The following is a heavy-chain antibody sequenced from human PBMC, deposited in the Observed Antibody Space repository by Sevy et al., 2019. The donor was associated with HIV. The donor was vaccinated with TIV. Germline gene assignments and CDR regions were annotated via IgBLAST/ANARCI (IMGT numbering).Heavy chain of an antibody. Sequence: GGSLRLSCAASGFTFSSYAMSWVRQAPGKGLEWVSAISGSGGSTYYADSVKGRFTISRDNCKNTLYLQMNSLRAEDTAVYYCAKGTSGYLYAFDIWGQGTMVTVSS. CDR1: GFTFSSYA. D-gene: IGHD3-22*01. CDR2: ISGSGGST. V-gene: IGHV3-23*01. J-gene: IGHJ3*02. CDR3: AKGTSGYLYAFDI.